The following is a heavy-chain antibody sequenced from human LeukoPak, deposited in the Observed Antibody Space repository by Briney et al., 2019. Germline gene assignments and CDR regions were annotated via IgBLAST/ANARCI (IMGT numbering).Heavy chain of an antibody. J-gene: IGHJ4*02. D-gene: IGHD3-22*01. CDR3: ARVRDYYYDTTTYYYFDY. V-gene: IGHV1-18*04. Sequence: GASVKVSCKASGYTFIGYYMHWVRQAPGQGLEWMGWISGYNGNTNYAQKLQGRVTMTTDTSTSTAYMELRSLRSDDTAVFYCARVRDYYYDTTTYYYFDYWGQGTLVTVSS. CDR2: ISGYNGNT. CDR1: GYTFIGYY.